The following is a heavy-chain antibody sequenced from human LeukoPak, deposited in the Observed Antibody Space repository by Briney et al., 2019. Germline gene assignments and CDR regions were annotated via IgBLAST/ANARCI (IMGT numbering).Heavy chain of an antibody. J-gene: IGHJ4*02. Sequence: QPGGSLRLSCAASGFTFSSYEMNWVRQAPGKGLEWVSSIRSSTTYVYYADSVKGRFTISRDNSKNTLYLQMNRLRAEDTAVYYCAKGSRGSCSRTYCYPFDYWGQGTLVTVSS. CDR3: AKGSRGSCSRTYCYPFDY. V-gene: IGHV3-48*03. D-gene: IGHD2-2*01. CDR1: GFTFSSYE. CDR2: IRSSTTYV.